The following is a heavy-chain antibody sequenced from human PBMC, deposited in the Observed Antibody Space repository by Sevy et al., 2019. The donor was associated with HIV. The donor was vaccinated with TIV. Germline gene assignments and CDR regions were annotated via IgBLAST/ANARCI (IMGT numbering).Heavy chain of an antibody. CDR3: ARGGAMERPLGPFDY. CDR2: INQDGSER. D-gene: IGHD5-18*01. V-gene: IGHV3-7*03. Sequence: GGCLRLSCAASGFTFSRFWMSWVRQAPGKGLEWVANINQDGSERYYVDSVKGRFTISRDNAKNSLYLQMNSLRGEDAAVFFCARGGAMERPLGPFDYWGQGTAVTVSS. J-gene: IGHJ4*02. CDR1: GFTFSRFW.